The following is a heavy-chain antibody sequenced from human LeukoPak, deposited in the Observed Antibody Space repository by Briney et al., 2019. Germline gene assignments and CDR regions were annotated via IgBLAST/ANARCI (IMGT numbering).Heavy chain of an antibody. Sequence: SETLSLTCTVSGGSISSYYWSWIRQPPGKGLEWIGYIYYSGSTNYNPSLKSRVTISVDTSKNQFSLKLSSVTAADTAVYYCARVYQWFGTSHGMDVWGHGTTVTVSS. D-gene: IGHD3-10*01. V-gene: IGHV4-59*08. CDR3: ARVYQWFGTSHGMDV. CDR2: IYYSGST. CDR1: GGSISSYY. J-gene: IGHJ6*02.